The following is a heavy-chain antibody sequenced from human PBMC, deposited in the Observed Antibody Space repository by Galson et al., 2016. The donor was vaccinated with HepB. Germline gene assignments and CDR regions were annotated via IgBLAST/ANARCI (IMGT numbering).Heavy chain of an antibody. J-gene: IGHJ4*02. V-gene: IGHV3-74*01. D-gene: IGHD1-26*01. CDR1: GFTFSSYR. CDR3: AKEDNIAGATTINN. Sequence: SLRLSCAASGFTFSSYRMYWVRQAPGKGLVWVSRIDSNGITTAYADSVKGRFTISRDNSKNTLYVQMNNLGAEDTAVYYCAKEDNIAGATTINNWGQGTLVTVSS. CDR2: IDSNGITT.